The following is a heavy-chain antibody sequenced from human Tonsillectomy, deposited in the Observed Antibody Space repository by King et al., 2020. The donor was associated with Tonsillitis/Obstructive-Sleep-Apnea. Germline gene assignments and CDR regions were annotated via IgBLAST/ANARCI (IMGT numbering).Heavy chain of an antibody. CDR2: ISSNGGST. V-gene: IGHV3-64*01. CDR3: ARFHHDSSTDPATCTNWFDP. CDR1: GFTFSSYA. D-gene: IGHD2-2*01. Sequence: QLVQSGGGLVQPGGSLRLSCAASGFTFSSYAMHWVRQAPGKGLEYVSAISSNGGSTYYANSVKGRLTISRDNSKNTLYLQMGSLRAEDMAVYYFARFHHDSSTDPATCTNWFDPWGQGTLVTVSS. J-gene: IGHJ5*02.